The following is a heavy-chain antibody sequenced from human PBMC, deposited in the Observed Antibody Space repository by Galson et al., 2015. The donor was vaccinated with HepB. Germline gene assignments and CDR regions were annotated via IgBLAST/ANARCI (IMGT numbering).Heavy chain of an antibody. D-gene: IGHD3-10*01. J-gene: IGHJ5*02. V-gene: IGHV4-59*12. CDR1: GGSISSYY. CDR3: ARGRWFGDFGNWFDP. CDR2: IYYSGST. Sequence: ETLSLTCTVSGGSISSYYWSWIRQPPGKGLEWIGYIYYSGSTNYNPSLKSRVTISVDTSKNQFSLKLSSVTAADTAVYYCARGRWFGDFGNWFDPWGQGTLVTVSS.